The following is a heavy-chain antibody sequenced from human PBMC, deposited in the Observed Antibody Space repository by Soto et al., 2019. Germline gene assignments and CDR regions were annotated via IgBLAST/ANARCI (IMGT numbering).Heavy chain of an antibody. V-gene: IGHV4-30-2*01. J-gene: IGHJ4*02. CDR1: GGSISSGGYS. D-gene: IGHD1-26*01. CDR3: ASWEGREGGFDY. CDR2: IYHSGST. Sequence: QLQLQESGSGLVKPSQTLSLTCAVSGGSISSGGYSWSWIRQPPGKGLEWIGYIYHSGSTYYNPSLKSRVTLSGYRSKNQLSLELRAVSGAETAVFSGASWEGREGGFDYWGQGTLVTVSS.